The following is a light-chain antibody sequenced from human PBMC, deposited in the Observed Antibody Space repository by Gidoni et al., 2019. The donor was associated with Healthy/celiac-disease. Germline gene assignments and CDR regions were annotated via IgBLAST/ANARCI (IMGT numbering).Light chain of an antibody. CDR1: QGISSY. CDR3: QQLNSQLT. J-gene: IGKJ4*01. Sequence: DIQLTQSPSFLSASVGDRVTITCRASQGISSYLAWYQQKPGKAPKLLIYAASTLQSGVPSRFSGSGSGTEFTITISSLQPEDFATYYCQQLNSQLTFGGGTKVEIK. V-gene: IGKV1-9*01. CDR2: AAS.